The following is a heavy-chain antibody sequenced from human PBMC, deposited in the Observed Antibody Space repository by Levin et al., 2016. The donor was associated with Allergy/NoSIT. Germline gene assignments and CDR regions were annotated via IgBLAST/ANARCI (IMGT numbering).Heavy chain of an antibody. Sequence: SVKVSCKTSGYIFSNYAVDWVRQAPGQRLEYMGWINTETGKPTYAQGFTRRFVFSLDTSASTAYLSISNLEPKDTATYFCAREEHYGSGNSFDHWGQGTQVTVSS. CDR1: GYIFSNYA. V-gene: IGHV7-4-1*02. J-gene: IGHJ4*02. CDR3: AREEHYGSGNSFDH. CDR2: INTETGKP. D-gene: IGHD3-10*01.